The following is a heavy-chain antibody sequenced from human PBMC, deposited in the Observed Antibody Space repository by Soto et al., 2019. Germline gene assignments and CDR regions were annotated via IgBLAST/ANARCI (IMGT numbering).Heavy chain of an antibody. CDR1: GGTFSTYA. CDR3: ARPKGSYSSGYYYFDY. J-gene: IGHJ4*02. CDR2: IIPLFGTA. Sequence: QVQLVQSGAEVKQPGSSVKVSCKTSGGTFSTYAIYWVRQAPGQGLEWMGAIIPLFGTADYAQKFQGRVTITADESTSPAYMELSRLRSEDTAVYYCARPKGSYSSGYYYFDYWGQGTLVTVSS. D-gene: IGHD6-19*01. V-gene: IGHV1-69*01.